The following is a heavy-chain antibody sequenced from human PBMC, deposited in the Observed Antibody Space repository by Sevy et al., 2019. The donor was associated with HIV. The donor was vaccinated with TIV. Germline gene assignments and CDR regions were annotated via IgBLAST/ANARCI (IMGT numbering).Heavy chain of an antibody. Sequence: ASVKVSCKASGYTFTNYEINWVRQATGQGLEWMGRMNPNSGETGYAPQFHGRVTMTRNRSLKIAYMELSSLTSDDTAVYYRARDEQRPYYYGSGNMGHWGQGTLVTVSS. CDR3: ARDEQRPYYYGSGNMGH. D-gene: IGHD3-10*01. V-gene: IGHV1-8*01. CDR1: GYTFTNYE. J-gene: IGHJ4*02. CDR2: MNPNSGET.